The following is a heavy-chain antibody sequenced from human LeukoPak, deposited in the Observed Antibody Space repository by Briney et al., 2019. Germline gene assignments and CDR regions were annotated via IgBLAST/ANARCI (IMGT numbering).Heavy chain of an antibody. Sequence: GGCLRLSCAASGFTFSSYAMSWVRQAPGKGLECGSGILDSGYSTYYANSVKGRFTISRDNSNNTLYLQMNSLRAEDTAVYYCAKLGGHPLHNYYVGVWGKGTTVAVSS. CDR2: ILDSGYST. J-gene: IGHJ6*03. D-gene: IGHD3-16*01. CDR3: AKLGGHPLHNYYVGV. V-gene: IGHV3-23*01. CDR1: GFTFSSYA.